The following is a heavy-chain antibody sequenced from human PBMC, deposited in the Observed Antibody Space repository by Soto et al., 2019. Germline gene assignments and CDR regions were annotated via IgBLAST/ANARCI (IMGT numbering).Heavy chain of an antibody. D-gene: IGHD3-22*01. V-gene: IGHV3-7*01. Sequence: GGSLRLSCAASGLTFSSYWMSWVCQAPGKGLEWVANIKQDGSEKYYVDSVKGRFTISRDNAKNSLYLQMNSLRAEDTAVYYCARDLSGMIVVVPGFDPWGQGTLVTV. J-gene: IGHJ5*02. CDR3: ARDLSGMIVVVPGFDP. CDR1: GLTFSSYW. CDR2: IKQDGSEK.